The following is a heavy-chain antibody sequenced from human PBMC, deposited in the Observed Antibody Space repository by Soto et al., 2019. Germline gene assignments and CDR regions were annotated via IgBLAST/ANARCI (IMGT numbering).Heavy chain of an antibody. J-gene: IGHJ4*02. CDR3: ARSGYSYGPNPLLY. Sequence: QVQLQESGPGLVKPSQTMSLTCTVSGGSISSGGYYWSWIRQHTGKGLEWIGYIYYSGSTYYNPSLKSRGTISVDTSKNQFSLKLSSVTAADTAVYYCARSGYSYGPNPLLYWGQGTLVTVSS. CDR1: GGSISSGGYY. CDR2: IYYSGST. V-gene: IGHV4-31*03. D-gene: IGHD5-18*01.